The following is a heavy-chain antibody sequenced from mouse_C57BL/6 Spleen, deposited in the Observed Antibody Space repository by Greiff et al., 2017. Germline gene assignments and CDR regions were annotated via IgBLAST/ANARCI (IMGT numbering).Heavy chain of an antibody. J-gene: IGHJ2*01. CDR2: IYPGDGDT. Sequence: QVQLQQSGPELVKPGASVKISCKASGYAFSSSWMNWVKQRPGKGLEWIGRIYPGDGDTNYNGKFKGKATLTADKSSSPANRQLCSLTSEESAVYFCARDYEKGFDYGGQGTTRTVSS. CDR1: GYAFSSSW. V-gene: IGHV1-82*01. CDR3: ARDYEKGFDY. D-gene: IGHD1-1*01.